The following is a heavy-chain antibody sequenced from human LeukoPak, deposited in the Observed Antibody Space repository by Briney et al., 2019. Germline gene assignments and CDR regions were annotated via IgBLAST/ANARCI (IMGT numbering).Heavy chain of an antibody. CDR2: ISSSGDNT. CDR1: GFTFSSYA. D-gene: IGHD4-17*01. J-gene: IGHJ4*02. V-gene: IGHV3-23*01. Sequence: GGSLRLSCAASGFTFSSYAMAWVRQAPGKGLEWGSAISSSGDNTYYADSVKGRFTISRDNSKNTLYLQLNSLRAGDTALYYCARERRDFGDPLDYWGQGTLVTVSS. CDR3: ARERRDFGDPLDY.